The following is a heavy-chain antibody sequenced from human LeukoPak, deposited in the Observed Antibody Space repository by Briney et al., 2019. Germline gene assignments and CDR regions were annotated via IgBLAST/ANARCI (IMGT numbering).Heavy chain of an antibody. J-gene: IGHJ6*03. CDR3: TTEGYCTTSSCYPPYYYMDV. D-gene: IGHD2-15*01. CDR2: VKSKTDGGTT. Sequence: PGGSLRLSCAASGFTFSNAWMSWVRQAPGKGLEWVGRVKSKTDGGTTDYAAPVKGRFTISRDDSKNTLFLQMDSLKTEDTALYFCTTEGYCTTSSCYPPYYYMDVWGKGTTVTVSS. V-gene: IGHV3-15*01. CDR1: GFTFSNAW.